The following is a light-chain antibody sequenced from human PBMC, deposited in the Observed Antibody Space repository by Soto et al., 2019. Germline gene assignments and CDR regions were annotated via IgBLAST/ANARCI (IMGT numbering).Light chain of an antibody. CDR1: SSDVGGHDL. Sequence: QSALTQPASVSGSPGQSITISCTGTSSDVGGHDLVSWYQQYPGKVPKLLIYKVSNRPSGVPERFSGSKSGTSASLAITGLQAEDEADYYCQAYDYSLTASVFGGGTKLTVL. CDR3: QAYDYSLTASV. CDR2: KVS. J-gene: IGLJ3*02. V-gene: IGLV2-14*03.